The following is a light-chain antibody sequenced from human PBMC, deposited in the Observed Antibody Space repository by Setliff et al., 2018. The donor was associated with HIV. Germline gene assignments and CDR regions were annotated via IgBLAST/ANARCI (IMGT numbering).Light chain of an antibody. V-gene: IGLV2-14*01. CDR3: SSYTSSGTLFV. CDR1: NSDIGGYDY. CDR2: EVS. J-gene: IGLJ1*01. Sequence: QSVLTQPASVSGSPGQSITISCTGTNSDIGGYDYVYWYQQQPGKAPKLMIYEVSGRPSGVSYRFSGSKSGTTASLTISGLQTEDEADYFCSSYTSSGTLFVFGTGTKV.